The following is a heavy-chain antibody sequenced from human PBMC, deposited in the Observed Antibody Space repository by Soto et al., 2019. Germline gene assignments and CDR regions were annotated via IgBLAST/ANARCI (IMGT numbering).Heavy chain of an antibody. D-gene: IGHD2-15*01. CDR2: ILPIFGTA. V-gene: IGHV1-69*12. CDR1: GGSFSREA. CDR3: ARRHEFGGNSDAFDV. Sequence: QVQLVQSGAEVKKPGSSVKVSCKASGGSFSREAINWVRQAPGQGPEWMGGILPIFGTADYAQKFQGRVTITADVSTTTAYIELSSLRSEDTAVYYCARRHEFGGNSDAFDVWGQGTMVTVSS. J-gene: IGHJ3*01.